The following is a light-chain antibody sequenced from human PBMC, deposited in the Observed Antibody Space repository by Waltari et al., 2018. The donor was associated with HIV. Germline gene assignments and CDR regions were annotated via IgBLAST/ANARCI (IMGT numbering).Light chain of an antibody. Sequence: SSVLTQPPSVSVAPGQTARITCGENNTGSEGVHWYQQKPGQAPVLAVYDDSDRGPGIPEGFSGANSGNTATLTISSVEAGDEADYYCQVWDTSSDHPMVFGGGTKLTVL. CDR2: DDS. J-gene: IGLJ2*01. CDR3: QVWDTSSDHPMV. V-gene: IGLV3-21*02. CDR1: NTGSEG.